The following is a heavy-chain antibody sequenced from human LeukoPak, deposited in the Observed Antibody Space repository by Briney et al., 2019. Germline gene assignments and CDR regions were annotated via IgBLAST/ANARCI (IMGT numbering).Heavy chain of an antibody. CDR3: SSMVRGVDYYFDY. Sequence: SETLSLTCTVSGGSTSSSSYYWGWIRQPPGRGLEWIGSIYYSGSTYYNPSLKSRVTISVDTSKNQFSLKLSSVTAADTAVYYCSSMVRGVDYYFDYWGQGTLVTVSS. V-gene: IGHV4-39*01. J-gene: IGHJ4*02. D-gene: IGHD3-10*01. CDR2: IYYSGST. CDR1: GGSTSSSSYY.